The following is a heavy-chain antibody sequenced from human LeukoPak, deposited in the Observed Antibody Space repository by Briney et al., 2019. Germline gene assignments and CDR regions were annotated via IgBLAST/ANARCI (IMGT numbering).Heavy chain of an antibody. J-gene: IGHJ4*01. CDR2: IKSKADGGTT. V-gene: IGHV3-15*01. CDR3: TTEYYXSGALTXIDY. CDR1: GFTFSNAW. Sequence: GGSLRLSCTASGFTFSNAWMSWVRQAPGKGLEWVGRIKSKADGGTTDYAAPVKGRFTISRDDSKNTLYLQINSLKTEDTAVYXCTTEYYXSGALTXIDYWGXGXXXXVS. D-gene: IGHD2/OR15-2a*01.